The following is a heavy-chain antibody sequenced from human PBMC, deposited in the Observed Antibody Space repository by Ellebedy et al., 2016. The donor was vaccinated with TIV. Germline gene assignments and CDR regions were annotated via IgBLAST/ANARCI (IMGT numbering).Heavy chain of an antibody. CDR2: ITNDGSGT. V-gene: IGHV3-74*03. CDR3: ARGGVVAAFDS. J-gene: IGHJ4*02. Sequence: GESLKISCVVSGFPFRGYWMHWVRQAPGKGLAWVSRITNDGSGTTYADSVKGRFTISRDDARNTLYLQMNSLRADDTAVYFCARGGVVAAFDSWGQGTLVTVSS. D-gene: IGHD2-15*01. CDR1: GFPFRGYW.